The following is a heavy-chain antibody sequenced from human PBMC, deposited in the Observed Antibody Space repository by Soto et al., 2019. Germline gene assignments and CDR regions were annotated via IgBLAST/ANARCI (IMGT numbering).Heavy chain of an antibody. CDR3: ERGGTSHWAYFYYMDV. CDR1: GGSLSDYF. Sequence: SETLCLTCVVSGGSLSDYFWGWIRQPPGMALEWIGEINHLGSINYNPSLKSRVTMSVDTSKNQFSLTLNSVTAADTATYYCERGGTSHWAYFYYMDVWDRGTTVTVSS. J-gene: IGHJ6*03. D-gene: IGHD3-16*01. V-gene: IGHV4-34*01. CDR2: INHLGSI.